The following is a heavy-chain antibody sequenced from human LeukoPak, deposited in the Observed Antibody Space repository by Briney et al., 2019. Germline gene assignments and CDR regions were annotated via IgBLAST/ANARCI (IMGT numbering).Heavy chain of an antibody. J-gene: IGHJ4*02. V-gene: IGHV4-34*01. CDR2: INHSGST. Sequence: SETLSLTCAVYGGSFSGYYWSWIRQPPGEGLEWIGEINHSGSTNYNPSLKSRVTISVDTSKNQFSLKLSSVTAADTAVYYCARGQIRTRGLDYWGQGTLVTVSS. CDR1: GGSFSGYY. CDR3: ARGQIRTRGLDY. D-gene: IGHD3-10*01.